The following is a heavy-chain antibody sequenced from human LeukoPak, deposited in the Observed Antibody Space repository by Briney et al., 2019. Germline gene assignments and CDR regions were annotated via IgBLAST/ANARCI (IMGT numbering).Heavy chain of an antibody. J-gene: IGHJ4*02. CDR2: IYSSGST. Sequence: SQTLSLTCTVSGGSIGSGGYYWSWIRQHPGKGLEWIGYIYSSGSTTYSPSLKSRVTMSVDTSKNQFSLKLTSVTAADTAVYYCARHRSDGTYPLDYWAREPWSPSPQ. CDR3: ARHRSDGTYPLDY. D-gene: IGHD1-26*01. V-gene: IGHV4-31*03. CDR1: GGSIGSGGYY.